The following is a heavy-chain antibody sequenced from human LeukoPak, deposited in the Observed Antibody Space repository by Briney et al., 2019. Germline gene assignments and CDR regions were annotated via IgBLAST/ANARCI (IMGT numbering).Heavy chain of an antibody. Sequence: GGSLRLSCAASGFTFGDYGMSWVRQAPGKGLEWVSGINWSGSSTGYADSVKGRFTISRDNAKNSLYLQMNSLRAEDTALYYWSRVPQYYGSGTYLSYFDYCGEGALGTVSS. CDR2: INWSGSST. CDR1: GFTFGDYG. J-gene: IGHJ4*02. D-gene: IGHD3-10*01. V-gene: IGHV3-20*04. CDR3: SRVPQYYGSGTYLSYFDY.